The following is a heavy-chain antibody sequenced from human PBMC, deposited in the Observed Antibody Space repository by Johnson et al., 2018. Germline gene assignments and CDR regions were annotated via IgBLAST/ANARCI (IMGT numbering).Heavy chain of an antibody. J-gene: IGHJ4*02. D-gene: IGHD2-2*01. Sequence: EVQLVESGGGLVQXGGSLRLXCAASGFTFNTYWMTWVRQTPGKGLEWVANIKEDGSEADYVDSVKGRFTIYRDSARNELYLQMNSLRAEDTAVYYCARGGANRHCSSTSCFPTVWGQGTLVIVSS. CDR3: ARGGANRHCSSTSCFPTV. CDR1: GFTFNTYW. CDR2: IKEDGSEA. V-gene: IGHV3-7*01.